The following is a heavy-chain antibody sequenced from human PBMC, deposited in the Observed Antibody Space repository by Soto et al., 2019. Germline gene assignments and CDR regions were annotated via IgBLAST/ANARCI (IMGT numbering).Heavy chain of an antibody. CDR2: TTAILGTR. Sequence: SVKVSCKASGDTLSHDGVSWVRQVPGKGLEWMGGTTAILGTRDYAQKFQGRMTITSDESTTTSYMELNSLTSDDTAVYYCEAGDSSDTGDHWGQGTLVTVSS. D-gene: IGHD5-18*01. J-gene: IGHJ4*02. CDR3: EAGDSSDTGDH. CDR1: GDTLSHDG. V-gene: IGHV1-69*13.